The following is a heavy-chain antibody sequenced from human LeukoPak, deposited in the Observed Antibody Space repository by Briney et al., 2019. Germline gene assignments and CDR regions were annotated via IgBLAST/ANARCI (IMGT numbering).Heavy chain of an antibody. CDR1: GDSISSSNW. CDR2: NYHSGST. CDR3: ARDSTWGFEKHWYFDL. V-gene: IGHV4-4*02. Sequence: DPSETLSLTFAISGDSISSSNWWSWLRQPPGKGLEWIGENYHSGSTNYNPSLKSRVTISVDKSKNQFSLKLNSVTAADTAVYYCARDSTWGFEKHWYFDLWGRGTLVTVSS. J-gene: IGHJ2*01. D-gene: IGHD7-27*01.